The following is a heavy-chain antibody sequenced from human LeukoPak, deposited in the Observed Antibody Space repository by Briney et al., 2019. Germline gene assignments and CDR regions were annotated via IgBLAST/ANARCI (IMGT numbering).Heavy chain of an antibody. D-gene: IGHD2-2*01. CDR3: ARLVGTYCSSTTCYARSYFDY. CDR2: IYHSGSM. J-gene: IGHJ4*02. Sequence: SETLSLTCTVSGGSISSSSYYWGWIRQPPGEGLEWIGSIYHSGSMYYNPSLMSRVTISVDTSKNQFSLRLSSVTAADTAVYYCARLVGTYCSSTTCYARSYFDYWGQGTLVTGSS. V-gene: IGHV4-39*01. CDR1: GGSISSSSYY.